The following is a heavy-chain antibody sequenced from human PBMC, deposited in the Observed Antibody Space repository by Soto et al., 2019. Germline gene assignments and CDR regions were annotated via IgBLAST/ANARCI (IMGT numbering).Heavy chain of an antibody. CDR3: TTDIYSGYPPHNY. Sequence: GGSLRLSCAASGFTFSNAWMNWVRQAPGKGLEWVGRIKSKTDGGTTDYAAPVKGRFTISRDDSKNTLYLQMNSLKTEDTAVYYCTTDIYSGYPPHNYWGQGTLVTVSS. CDR1: GFTFSNAW. J-gene: IGHJ4*02. V-gene: IGHV3-15*07. CDR2: IKSKTDGGTT. D-gene: IGHD5-12*01.